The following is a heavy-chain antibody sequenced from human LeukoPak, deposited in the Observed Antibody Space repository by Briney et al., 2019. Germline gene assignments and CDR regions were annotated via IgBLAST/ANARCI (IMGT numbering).Heavy chain of an antibody. J-gene: IGHJ3*01. CDR2: ISSSSRYL. CDR1: GFTFSSYS. D-gene: IGHD3-22*01. V-gene: IGHV3-21*06. CDR3: ARATMLVVATNTGAFDV. Sequence: GGSLRLSCAASGFTFSSYSMNWVRQAPGKGLEWVSSISSSSRYLHYADSLQGRFTISRDNAKNSLYLELNSLRAEDTAVYYCARATMLVVATNTGAFDVWGQGTLVTVSS.